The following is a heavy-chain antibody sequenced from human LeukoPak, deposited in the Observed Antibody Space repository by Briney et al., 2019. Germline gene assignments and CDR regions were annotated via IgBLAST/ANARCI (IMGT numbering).Heavy chain of an antibody. V-gene: IGHV4-59*01. D-gene: IGHD3-10*01. J-gene: IGHJ4*02. CDR3: ESAGGF. CDR1: GVSTRSFL. Sequence: SETLSLTCTVSGVSTRSFLWSWFRQPPGKRLEWIGYIIDSGSTNYNPSLKSRVAMSVDTSKNQFSLHLSSVTAADTAVYYCESAGGFWGQGTLVTVSS. CDR2: IIDSGST.